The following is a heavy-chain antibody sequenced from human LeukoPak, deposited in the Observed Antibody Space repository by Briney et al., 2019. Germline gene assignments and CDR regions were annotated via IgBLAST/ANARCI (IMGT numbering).Heavy chain of an antibody. V-gene: IGHV4-39*01. J-gene: IGHJ4*02. CDR1: GGSISSSSYY. Sequence: SETLSLTCTVSGGSISSSSYYWGRFRQPPGKGREGFGSIYYSGSTYYNPSLKGRVTISVDTSRNQFSLKLSSVTAADTAVYYCARHHPSGSYQYYFDYWGQGTLVTVSS. CDR2: IYYSGST. D-gene: IGHD1-26*01. CDR3: ARHHPSGSYQYYFDY.